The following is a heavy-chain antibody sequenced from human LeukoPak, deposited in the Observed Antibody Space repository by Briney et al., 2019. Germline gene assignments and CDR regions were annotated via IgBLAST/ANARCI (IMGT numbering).Heavy chain of an antibody. CDR3: AKSLKNDFWSAPRAFDY. J-gene: IGHJ4*02. CDR1: GFTFGKYW. Sequence: GGSLRLSCVASGFTFGKYWMSWVRQAPGKGLEWVANIKLDGSEKNYVDSVKGRFTISRDNTKNSLYLQMNSLRVEDTAVYYCAKSLKNDFWSAPRAFDYWGQGTLVTVSS. V-gene: IGHV3-7*03. D-gene: IGHD3-3*01. CDR2: IKLDGSEK.